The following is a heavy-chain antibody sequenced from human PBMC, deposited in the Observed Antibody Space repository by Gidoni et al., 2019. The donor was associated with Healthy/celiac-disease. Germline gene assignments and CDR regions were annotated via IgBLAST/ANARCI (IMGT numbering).Heavy chain of an antibody. J-gene: IGHJ6*02. CDR2: IYYSGST. CDR3: ARGGGYYDSSASYYYYYGMDV. V-gene: IGHV4-59*01. Sequence: QVQLQESGPGLVKPSETLSLTCTVSGGSISSYYWSWIRQPPGKGLEWIGYIYYSGSTNYNPSLKSRVTISVDTSKNQFSLKLSSVTAADTAVYYCARGGGYYDSSASYYYYYGMDVWGQGTTVTVSS. CDR1: GGSISSYY. D-gene: IGHD3-22*01.